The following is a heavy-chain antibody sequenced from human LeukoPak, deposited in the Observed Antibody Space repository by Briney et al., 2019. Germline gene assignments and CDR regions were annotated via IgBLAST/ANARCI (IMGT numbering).Heavy chain of an antibody. V-gene: IGHV1-18*01. Sequence: ASVKVSCKASGYTFTSYGISWVRQAPGQGLEWMGWISAYNGNTNYAQKLQGRVTMTTDTSTSTAYMELRSLRSEDTAVYYCARDRTTGFIYYYYGMDVWGQGTTVTVSS. CDR2: ISAYNGNT. CDR1: GYTFTSYG. D-gene: IGHD2/OR15-2a*01. J-gene: IGHJ6*02. CDR3: ARDRTTGFIYYYYGMDV.